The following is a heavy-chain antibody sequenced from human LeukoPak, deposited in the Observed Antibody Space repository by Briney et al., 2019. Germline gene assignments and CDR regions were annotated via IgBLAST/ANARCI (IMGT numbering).Heavy chain of an antibody. J-gene: IGHJ4*02. D-gene: IGHD3-22*01. CDR1: GGTFSSYA. CDR2: IIPIFGTA. V-gene: IGHV1-69*13. CDR3: AANYYDSSGYYYENDY. Sequence: GASVKVSCKASGGTFSSYAISWVRQAPGQGLEWMGGIIPIFGTANYAQKFQGRVTITADESTSTAYMELSSLRSEDTAVYYCAANYYDSSGYYYENDYWGQGTLVTVSS.